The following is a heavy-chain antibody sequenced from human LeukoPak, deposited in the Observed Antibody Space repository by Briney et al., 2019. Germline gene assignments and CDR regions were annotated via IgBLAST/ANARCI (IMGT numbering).Heavy chain of an antibody. V-gene: IGHV1-2*02. CDR3: ARRRGIVGATNRDNWFDP. J-gene: IGHJ5*02. D-gene: IGHD1-26*01. Sequence: ASVKVSCKASGYTFTGYYMHWVRQAPGQGLEWMGWINPNSGGTNYAQKFQGRVTMTRDTSISTAYMELSRLRSDDTAVYYCARRRGIVGATNRDNWFDPWGQGTLVTVPS. CDR2: INPNSGGT. CDR1: GYTFTGYY.